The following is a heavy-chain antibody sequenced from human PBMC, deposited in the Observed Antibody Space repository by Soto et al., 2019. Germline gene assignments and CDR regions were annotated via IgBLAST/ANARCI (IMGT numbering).Heavy chain of an antibody. CDR2: ISSSSSYI. CDR1: GFTFSSYS. J-gene: IGHJ4*02. V-gene: IGHV3-21*01. D-gene: IGHD5-18*01. CDR3: ARETGYSYGGFAY. Sequence: EVQLVESGGGLVKPGGSLRLSCEASGFTFSSYSMNWVRQAPGKGLEWVSSISSSSSYIYYADSVKGRFTISRDNAKNSLYLQMNSLRAEDTAVYYCARETGYSYGGFAYWGQGTLVTVSS.